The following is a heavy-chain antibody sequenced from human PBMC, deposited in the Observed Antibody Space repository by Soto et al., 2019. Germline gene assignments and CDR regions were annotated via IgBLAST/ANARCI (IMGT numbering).Heavy chain of an antibody. D-gene: IGHD1-1*01. CDR2: ISAHSGNT. V-gene: IGHV1-18*01. CDR3: ARGRYGDY. J-gene: IGHJ4*02. CDR1: GYAFTTYG. Sequence: QVHLVQSGAEVKKPGASVKVSCKGSGYAFTTYGITWVRQAPGQGLEWMGWISAHSGNTNYAQKLQGRVTVTRDTSTSTAYMGLRSLRSDDTAVYYCARGRYGDYWGQGDLVTVSS.